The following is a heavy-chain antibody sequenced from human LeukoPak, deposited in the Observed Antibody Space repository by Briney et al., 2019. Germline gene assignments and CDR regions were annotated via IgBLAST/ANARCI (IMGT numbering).Heavy chain of an antibody. CDR3: ARSLGYCSGGSCFGWYYYGMDV. J-gene: IGHJ6*02. CDR2: T. Sequence: TYYNPSLKSRLTISVDTSRNQFSLKLSSVTAADTAVYYCARSLGYCSGGSCFGWYYYGMDVWGQGTTVTVSS. D-gene: IGHD2-15*01. V-gene: IGHV4-30-4*07.